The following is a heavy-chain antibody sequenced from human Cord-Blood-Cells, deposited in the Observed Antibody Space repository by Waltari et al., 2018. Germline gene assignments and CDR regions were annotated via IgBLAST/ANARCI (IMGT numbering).Heavy chain of an antibody. CDR2: ISWNSGSI. Sequence: EVQLVESGGGLVQPGRSLRLSCAASGFTFDDYAMHWVRQAPGKGLEWVSGISWNSGSIGYADSVKGRFTISRDNAKNSLYLQMNSLRAEDTALYYCAKDLAYSSSSAFDYWGQGTLVTVSS. J-gene: IGHJ4*02. D-gene: IGHD6-6*01. CDR1: GFTFDDYA. CDR3: AKDLAYSSSSAFDY. V-gene: IGHV3-9*01.